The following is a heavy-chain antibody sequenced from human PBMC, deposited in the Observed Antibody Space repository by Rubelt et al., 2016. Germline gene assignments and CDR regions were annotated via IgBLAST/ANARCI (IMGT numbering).Heavy chain of an antibody. CDR2: INTNTGHP. Sequence: QVQLVQSGAEVKKPGASVRISCMASGYSFRDYVITWVRQAPGRGLEWMGWINTNTGHPTYAQGFTGRFVFSLDTSVNTAFLLISSLKSEDTALYYCARGLDLHYWYFDPWGRGTLVTVSS. V-gene: IGHV7-4-1*02. J-gene: IGHJ2*01. CDR3: ARGLDLHYWYFDP. D-gene: IGHD6-19*01. CDR1: GYSFRDYV.